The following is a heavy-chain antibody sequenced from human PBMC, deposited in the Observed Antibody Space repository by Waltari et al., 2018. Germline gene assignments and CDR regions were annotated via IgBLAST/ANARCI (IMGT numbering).Heavy chain of an antibody. J-gene: IGHJ4*02. CDR2: INEDGSDK. CDR1: GSTFGDRW. V-gene: IGHV3-7*01. CDR3: ASGTGAY. Sequence: EVHLVESAVGLFQPGGSLSLACAASGSTFGDRWMNWARQTPGKGLEWVADINEDGSDKYYVDSVKGRFTISRDNAKNSLYLQMNSLRGEDTAVYYCASGTGAYWGQGALVTVSS. D-gene: IGHD1-26*01.